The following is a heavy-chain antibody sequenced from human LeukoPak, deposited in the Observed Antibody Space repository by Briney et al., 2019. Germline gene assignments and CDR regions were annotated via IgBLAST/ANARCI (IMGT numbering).Heavy chain of an antibody. J-gene: IGHJ5*02. Sequence: PGGSLRLSCAASGFTFSNAWMSWVRQAPGKGLEWVGRIKSKTDGGTTDYAAPVKGRFTISRDDSKNTLYLQMNSLKMEDTDVYCCTTENYGGSNWFDPWGQGTLVTVSS. CDR3: TTENYGGSNWFDP. D-gene: IGHD4-23*01. CDR2: IKSKTDGGTT. V-gene: IGHV3-15*01. CDR1: GFTFSNAW.